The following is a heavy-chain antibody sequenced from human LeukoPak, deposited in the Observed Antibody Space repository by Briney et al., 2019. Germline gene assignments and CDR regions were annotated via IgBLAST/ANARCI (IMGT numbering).Heavy chain of an antibody. CDR3: ARGAHYAWNS. D-gene: IGHD3-16*01. V-gene: IGHV4-39*07. CDR2: IHYSGST. J-gene: IGHJ4*02. Sequence: SEALSLTCTVSGGSISSSSYYWGWIRQPPGKGLEWIGSIHYSGSTYYNPSLKSRVSISVDTSKNQFSLTLTSVTAADTAVYFCARGAHYAWNSWGQGTLVTVSS. CDR1: GGSISSSSYY.